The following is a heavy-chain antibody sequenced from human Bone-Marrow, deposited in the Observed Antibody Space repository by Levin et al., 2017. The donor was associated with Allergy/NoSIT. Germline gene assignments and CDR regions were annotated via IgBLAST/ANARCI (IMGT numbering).Heavy chain of an antibody. CDR2: VYHGGST. CDR3: ASLLNYNFWTGSSKKEFYFDH. D-gene: IGHD3-3*01. CDR1: GGSISSSYW. V-gene: IGHV4-4*02. Sequence: SETLSLTCAVSGGSISSSYWWSWVRQPPGKGLEWIAEVYHGGSTNYNPSLKSRVTISIDKSENQFSLNLRSVTAADTAVYYCASLLNYNFWTGSSKKEFYFDHWGQGILVTVSS. J-gene: IGHJ4*02.